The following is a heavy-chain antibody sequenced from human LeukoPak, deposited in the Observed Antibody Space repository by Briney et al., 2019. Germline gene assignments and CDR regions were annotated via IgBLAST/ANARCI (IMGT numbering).Heavy chain of an antibody. Sequence: ASVKVSCKVSGYTLTELSMHWVRQAPGKGLEWMGGFDPEDGETIYAQKFQGRVTMTEDTSTDTAYMELSSLRSEDTAVYYCATEKRSSGWPNRGAFDIWGQGTMVTVSS. CDR3: ATEKRSSGWPNRGAFDI. CDR1: GYTLTELS. J-gene: IGHJ3*02. V-gene: IGHV1-24*01. D-gene: IGHD6-19*01. CDR2: FDPEDGET.